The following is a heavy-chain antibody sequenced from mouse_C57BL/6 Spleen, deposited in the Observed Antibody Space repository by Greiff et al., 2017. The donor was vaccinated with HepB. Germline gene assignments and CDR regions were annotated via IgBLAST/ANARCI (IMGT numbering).Heavy chain of an antibody. CDR3: TTLITTVVATPSYAMDY. CDR1: GFNIKDYY. CDR2: IDPEDGDT. Sequence: EVQLQQSGAELVRPGASVKLSCTASGFNIKDYYMHWVKQRPEQGLEWIGRIDPEDGDTEYAPKFQGKATMTADTSSNTAYLQLSSLTSEDTAVYYCTTLITTVVATPSYAMDYRGQGTSVTVSS. V-gene: IGHV14-1*01. J-gene: IGHJ4*01. D-gene: IGHD1-1*01.